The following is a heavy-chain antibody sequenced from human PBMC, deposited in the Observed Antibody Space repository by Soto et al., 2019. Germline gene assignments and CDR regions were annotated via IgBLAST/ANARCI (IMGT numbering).Heavy chain of an antibody. D-gene: IGHD1-1*01. CDR2: IYYSGST. Sequence: SETLALTCTVSGGSISSGGYYWSWIRQHPGKGLEWIGYIYYSGSTYYNPSLKSRITISVDTSKNQFSLKLSSVTAADAAVYYCARVETGTTFDPWGQGTLVTVSS. J-gene: IGHJ5*02. CDR3: ARVETGTTFDP. CDR1: GGSISSGGYY. V-gene: IGHV4-31*03.